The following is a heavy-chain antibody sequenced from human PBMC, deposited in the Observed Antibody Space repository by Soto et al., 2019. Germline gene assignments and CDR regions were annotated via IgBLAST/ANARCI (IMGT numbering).Heavy chain of an antibody. J-gene: IGHJ6*02. CDR2: INPYDSYA. D-gene: IGHD5-18*01. CDR1: CYRFTHYL. CDR3: ARLSGNTAMITLLDYYYYNGMDV. Sequence: EVLKVSCKGSCYRFTHYLIGWERPEAGKGLGRMGRINPYDSYASYSPSFQGHVTISADKSISTAFLQWNRLQASDPAIYYCARLSGNTAMITLLDYYYYNGMDVWGRGTTVTVSS. V-gene: IGHV5-10-1*01.